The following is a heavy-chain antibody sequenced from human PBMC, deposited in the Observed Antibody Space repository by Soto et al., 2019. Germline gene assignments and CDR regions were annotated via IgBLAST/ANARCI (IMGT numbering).Heavy chain of an antibody. CDR3: TKRRNVLRFLEWSSGMEV. Sequence: GGALRRSCAASVFTFSNYGMHWVRQAPGKGLEWVAFISDDGSNKYYADSMKGRFTMSRDNSKSTLYLQMNSLRVEDTAVYYCTKRRNVLRFLEWSSGMEVWGQGTTVTVSS. CDR1: VFTFSNYG. CDR2: ISDDGSNK. J-gene: IGHJ6*02. D-gene: IGHD3-3*01. V-gene: IGHV3-30*18.